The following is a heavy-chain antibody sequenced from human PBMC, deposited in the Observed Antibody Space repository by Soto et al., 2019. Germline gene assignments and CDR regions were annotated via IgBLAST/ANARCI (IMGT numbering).Heavy chain of an antibody. V-gene: IGHV3-23*01. J-gene: IGHJ4*02. D-gene: IGHD5-12*01. CDR3: AKDVGATITARSFDY. CDR2: IGASGSST. CDR1: GFTFSSRA. Sequence: GGSLRLSCAASGFTFSSRAMSWVRQAPGRGLEWVSGIGASGSSTYYADSVKGRFTISKDNSQNILYLQMHSLRADDTAVYYCAKDVGATITARSFDYWGLGTLVTVSS.